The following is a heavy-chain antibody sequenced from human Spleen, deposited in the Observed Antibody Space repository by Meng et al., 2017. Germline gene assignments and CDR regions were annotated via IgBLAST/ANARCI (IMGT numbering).Heavy chain of an antibody. J-gene: IGHJ6*02. CDR1: GFTFSSSW. Sequence: GGSLRLSCAASGFTFSSSWMHWVRQAPGKGLEWVSTISGKGENTYYADSVKGRFTISRDNSQNTLYLQMNSLRTEDTAVYFCAREFDILTGYSYDYDGMDVWGLGTTVTVSS. CDR3: AREFDILTGYSYDYDGMDV. CDR2: ISGKGENT. D-gene: IGHD3-9*01. V-gene: IGHV3-23*01.